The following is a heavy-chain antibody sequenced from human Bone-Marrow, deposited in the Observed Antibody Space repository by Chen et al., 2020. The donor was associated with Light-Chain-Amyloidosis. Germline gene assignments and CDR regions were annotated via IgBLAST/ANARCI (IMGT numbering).Heavy chain of an antibody. Sequence: GFTFSSYGMHWVRQAPGKGLEWVAVIWYDGSNKYYADSVKGRFTISRDNSKNTLYLQMNSLRAEDTAVYYCARRTLPSSSWHRTPPLIYYYYGMDVWGQGTTVTVSS. CDR1: GFTFSSYG. CDR3: ARRTLPSSSWHRTPPLIYYYYGMDV. V-gene: IGHV3-33*01. D-gene: IGHD6-13*01. CDR2: IWYDGSNK. J-gene: IGHJ6*02.